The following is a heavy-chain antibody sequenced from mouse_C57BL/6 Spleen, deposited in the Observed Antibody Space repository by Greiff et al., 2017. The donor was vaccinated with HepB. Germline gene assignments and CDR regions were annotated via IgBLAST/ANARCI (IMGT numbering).Heavy chain of an antibody. J-gene: IGHJ3*01. D-gene: IGHD3-2*01. CDR3: ADSPWFAY. CDR1: GYAFSSSW. V-gene: IGHV1-82*01. CDR2: IYPGDGDT. Sequence: VKLMESGPELVKPGASVKISCKASGYAFSSSWMNWVKQRPGKGLEWIGRIYPGDGDTNYNGKFKGKATLTADKSSSTAYMQLSSLTSEDSAVYFCADSPWFAYWGQGTLVTVSA.